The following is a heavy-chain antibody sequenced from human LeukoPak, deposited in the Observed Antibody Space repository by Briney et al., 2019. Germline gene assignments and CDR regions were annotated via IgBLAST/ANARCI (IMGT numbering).Heavy chain of an antibody. J-gene: IGHJ4*02. CDR1: GFTFSSYG. D-gene: IGHD3-10*01. CDR3: AKDGTRGIRFGKIPHYFDY. Sequence: GGSLRLSCAASGFTFSSYGMHWVRQAPGKGLEWVAVISYDGSNKYYADSVKGRFTISRDSSKNTLYLQMNSLRVDDTAVYYCAKDGTRGIRFGKIPHYFDYWGQGTLVTVSS. V-gene: IGHV3-30*18. CDR2: ISYDGSNK.